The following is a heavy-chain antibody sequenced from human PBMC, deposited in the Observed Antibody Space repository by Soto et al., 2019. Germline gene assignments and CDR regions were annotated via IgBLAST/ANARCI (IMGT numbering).Heavy chain of an antibody. CDR1: GFTLSSYG. CDR2: ISYDGSNK. Sequence: GGSLRLSCAASGFTLSSYGMHGVRQAPGKGLEWVAVISYDGSNKYYADSVKGRFTISRDNSKNTLYLQMNSLRAEDTAVYYCAKETSAPPPLTDYYYYGMDVWGQGTTVTVSS. D-gene: IGHD4-4*01. V-gene: IGHV3-30*18. CDR3: AKETSAPPPLTDYYYYGMDV. J-gene: IGHJ6*02.